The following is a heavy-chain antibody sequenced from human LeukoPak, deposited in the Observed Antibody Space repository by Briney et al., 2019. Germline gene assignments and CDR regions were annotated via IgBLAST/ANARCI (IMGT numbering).Heavy chain of an antibody. D-gene: IGHD6-6*01. V-gene: IGHV3-23*01. Sequence: GGSLRLSCAASAFTFNNFAMSWVRQAPGKGLEWVSGISAGGGTTIYVDSVKGRFTISRDNSKNTLYLQMNGLRAEDTAVYYCARRDSSRSFDYWGQGTLVTVSS. CDR3: ARRDSSRSFDY. CDR1: AFTFNNFA. CDR2: ISAGGGTT. J-gene: IGHJ4*02.